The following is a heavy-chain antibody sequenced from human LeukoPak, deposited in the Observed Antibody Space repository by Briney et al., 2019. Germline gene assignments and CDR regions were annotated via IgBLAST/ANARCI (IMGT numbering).Heavy chain of an antibody. J-gene: IGHJ1*01. V-gene: IGHV1-2*02. CDR1: GYTFTDYY. CDR2: INPNSGGT. CDR3: ARESYSNSAGTENFQY. Sequence: ASVKVSCKASGYTFTDYYMHWVRQAPGQGLEWMGWINPNSGGTNYVQKFQGRVTMARDTSISTAYMELSRLTADDTAVFYCARESYSNSAGTENFQYWGQGTLVTVSS. D-gene: IGHD6-6*01.